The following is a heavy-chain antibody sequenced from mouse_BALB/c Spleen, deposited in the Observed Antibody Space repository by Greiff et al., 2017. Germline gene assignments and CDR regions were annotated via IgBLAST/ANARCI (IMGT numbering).Heavy chain of an antibody. Sequence: EVHLVESGGGLVKPGGSLKLSCAASGFTFSSYAMSWVRQTPEKRLEWVASISSGGSTYYPDSVKGRFTISRDNARNILYLQMSSLRSEDTAMYYCARAVTTVVAKAMDYWGQGTSVTVSS. CDR3: ARAVTTVVAKAMDY. J-gene: IGHJ4*01. CDR2: ISSGGST. CDR1: GFTFSSYA. V-gene: IGHV5-6-5*01. D-gene: IGHD1-1*01.